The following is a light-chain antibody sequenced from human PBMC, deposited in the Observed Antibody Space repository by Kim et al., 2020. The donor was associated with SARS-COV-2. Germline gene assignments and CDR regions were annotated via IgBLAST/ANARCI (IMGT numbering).Light chain of an antibody. CDR2: EVS. V-gene: IGLV2-23*02. CDR1: SSDVGSYKF. Sequence: AITISGTGTSSDVGSYKFVSWYQQHPGKAPKLMIYEVSERPSGVSNRFSGSKSGNTASLTISGLQAEDEADYYCCSYAGSSTYWVFGGGTQLTVL. CDR3: CSYAGSSTYWV. J-gene: IGLJ3*02.